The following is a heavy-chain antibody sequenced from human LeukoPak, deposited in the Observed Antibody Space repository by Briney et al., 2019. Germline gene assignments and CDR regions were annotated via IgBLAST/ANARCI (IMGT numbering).Heavy chain of an antibody. CDR2: INTNTGNP. J-gene: IGHJ3*02. Sequence: ASVKVSCKASGYTFTSYAMNWVRQAPGQGLEWMGWINTNTGNPTYAQGFTGRFVFSLDTSVSTAYLQISSLKAEDTAVCYCARGELAYYDISIYWLFDAFDIWGQGTMVTVSS. CDR1: GYTFTSYA. CDR3: ARGELAYYDISIYWLFDAFDI. V-gene: IGHV7-4-1*02. D-gene: IGHD3-22*01.